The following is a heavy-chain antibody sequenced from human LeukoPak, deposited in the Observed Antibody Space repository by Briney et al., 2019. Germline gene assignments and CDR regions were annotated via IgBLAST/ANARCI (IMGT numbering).Heavy chain of an antibody. Sequence: PSETLSLTCAVSGYSISNGYHCGWIRQPPGKGLEWIGSIYRSGSTYYNPSLKSRFTISVDTSKNHFSLRLSSVTAADTAVYYCARVNWICDYWGQGTLVTVSS. CDR1: GYSISNGYH. CDR3: ARVNWICDY. D-gene: IGHD1-20*01. V-gene: IGHV4-38-2*01. CDR2: IYRSGST. J-gene: IGHJ4*02.